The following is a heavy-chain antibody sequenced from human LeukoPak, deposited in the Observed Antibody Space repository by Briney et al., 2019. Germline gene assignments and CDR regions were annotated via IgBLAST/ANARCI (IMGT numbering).Heavy chain of an antibody. V-gene: IGHV4-39*07. J-gene: IGHJ2*01. CDR2: IYYSGST. CDR3: ARERRGYDWYFDL. D-gene: IGHD5-18*01. CDR1: GGSISSSSYY. Sequence: SETLSLTCTVSGGSISSSSYYWGWIRQPPGKGLEWIGSIYYSGSTYYNPSLKSRVTISVDTSKNQFSLKLSSVTAADTAVYYCARERRGYDWYFDLWGRGTLVTVSS.